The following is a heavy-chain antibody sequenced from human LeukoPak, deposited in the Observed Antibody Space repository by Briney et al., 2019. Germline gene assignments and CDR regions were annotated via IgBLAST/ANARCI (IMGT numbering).Heavy chain of an antibody. CDR3: AKDYKSGDGYWDFDY. CDR1: GFTFSPYA. J-gene: IGHJ4*02. Sequence: GGSLRLSCAASGFTFSPYAMSWVRQAPGKGLEWVAGITGGGNTYYADSVKGRFSISRVNSKNTVDLQMNSLRVEDTAVYYCAKDYKSGDGYWDFDYWGQGTLVTVSS. D-gene: IGHD5-24*01. V-gene: IGHV3-23*01. CDR2: ITGGGNT.